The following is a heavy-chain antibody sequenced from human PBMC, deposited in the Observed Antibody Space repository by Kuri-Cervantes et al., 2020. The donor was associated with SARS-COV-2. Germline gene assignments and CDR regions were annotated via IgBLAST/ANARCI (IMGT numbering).Heavy chain of an antibody. CDR3: ARGTLALTTPARRPYGDPPGDYYYYYMVV. CDR2: MNHNSGNT. Sequence: ASVKVSCKASGYTFTSYDINWVRQATGQGLEWMGWMNHNSGNTGYAQKFQGRVTMTRNTSVSTAYMELSSLRSEDKAVYYCARGTLALTTPARRPYGDPPGDYYYYYMVVWGKGTTVTVSS. CDR1: GYTFTSYD. V-gene: IGHV1-8*02. J-gene: IGHJ6*03. D-gene: IGHD4-17*01.